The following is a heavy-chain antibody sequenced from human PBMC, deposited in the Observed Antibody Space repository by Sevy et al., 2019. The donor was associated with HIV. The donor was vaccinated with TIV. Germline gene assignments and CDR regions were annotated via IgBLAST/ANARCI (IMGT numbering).Heavy chain of an antibody. CDR1: GYTFIDYY. Sequence: ASVKVSCKASGYTFIDYYIHWVRQAPGQGLEWMGWINPSSGGTNYAQEFQGRVTMTRDTSISTAFMEVSRLKSDDTAVYYCARDHNYYGSGSPYFYYYMDVWGKGTKVTVSS. CDR3: ARDHNYYGSGSPYFYYYMDV. V-gene: IGHV1-2*02. J-gene: IGHJ6*03. D-gene: IGHD3-10*01. CDR2: INPSSGGT.